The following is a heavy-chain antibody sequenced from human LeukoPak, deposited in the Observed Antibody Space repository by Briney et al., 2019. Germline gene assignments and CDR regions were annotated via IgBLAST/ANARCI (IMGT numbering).Heavy chain of an antibody. V-gene: IGHV3-7*03. CDR1: GFTFSNFW. Sequence: GGSLRLSCTASGFTFSNFWMGWVCQAPGKGLEWVANIKQDETEKFYLGSVKGRFTVSRDNSKNTLFLQMNSLRAEDTAVYYCAKDGGLWVSAHWGDSWGRGTLVTVSS. CDR3: AKDGGLWVSAHWGDS. J-gene: IGHJ4*02. D-gene: IGHD7-27*01. CDR2: IKQDETEK.